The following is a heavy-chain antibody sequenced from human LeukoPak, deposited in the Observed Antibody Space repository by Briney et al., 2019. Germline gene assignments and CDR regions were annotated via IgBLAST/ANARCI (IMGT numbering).Heavy chain of an antibody. D-gene: IGHD6-13*01. CDR3: ARVVQRGAAAGTCGY. CDR2: INPNSGGT. Sequence: GASVKVSCKASGYTFTGYYMHWVRQAPGQGLEWMGWINPNSGGTNYAQKFQGRVTMTRDTSISTAYMELSRLRSDDTAVYYCARVVQRGAAAGTCGYWGQGTLVTVSS. CDR1: GYTFTGYY. V-gene: IGHV1-2*02. J-gene: IGHJ4*02.